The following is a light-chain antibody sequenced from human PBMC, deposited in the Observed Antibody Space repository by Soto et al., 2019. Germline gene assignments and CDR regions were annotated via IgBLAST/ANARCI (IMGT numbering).Light chain of an antibody. CDR1: QSVSSN. CDR3: QQYTNWPWT. CDR2: GAS. J-gene: IGKJ1*01. V-gene: IGKV3-15*01. Sequence: ETVMTQSPATLSVSPGERATLSCRARQSVSSNLAWYQQKHGQAPRLLIYGASTRATGIPARFSGSGSGTEFTLTINSLQSEDFAVYYCQQYTNWPWTFGQGTKVDIK.